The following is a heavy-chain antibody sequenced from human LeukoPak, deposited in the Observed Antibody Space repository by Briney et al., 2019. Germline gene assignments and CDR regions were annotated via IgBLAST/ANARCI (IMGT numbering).Heavy chain of an antibody. CDR1: GFTLRSYV. CDR3: AKDKLVLGELSLSRITGFDY. V-gene: IGHV3-23*01. D-gene: IGHD3-16*02. J-gene: IGHJ4*02. Sequence: GGSLRLSCVASGFTLRSYVMNWVRQTPGKGLEWVSAISGSGGSTYYADSVKGRFTISRDNSKNTLYLQMNSLRAEDTAVYYCAKDKLVLGELSLSRITGFDYWGQGTLVTVSS. CDR2: ISGSGGST.